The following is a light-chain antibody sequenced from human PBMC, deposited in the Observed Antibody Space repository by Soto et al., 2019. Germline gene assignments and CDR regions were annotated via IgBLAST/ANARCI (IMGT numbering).Light chain of an antibody. V-gene: IGKV2-28*01. J-gene: IGKJ1*01. CDR1: QSLLHGNGYNY. Sequence: DIVMTQSPVSLPVTPGEPASISCRSSQSLLHGNGYNYLDWYLQKPGQSPQLLIYLGSNRASGVPDRFSGSGSGTDFTLKISRVEAEDVGVYYCMQPLQSWTFGQGTKVDNK. CDR3: MQPLQSWT. CDR2: LGS.